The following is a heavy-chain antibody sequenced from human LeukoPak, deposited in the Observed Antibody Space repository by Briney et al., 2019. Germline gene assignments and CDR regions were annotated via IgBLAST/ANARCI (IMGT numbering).Heavy chain of an antibody. Sequence: GGSLRLSCSASGFPFSSYAMHWVRQAPGKGLEYVSAISDSGGSTYYADSVKGRFTFSGDNSKNTLSLEMNSLRAEDTAVYYCAKDQHSSGWYVADYWGQGTLVTASS. J-gene: IGHJ4*02. CDR3: AKDQHSSGWYVADY. D-gene: IGHD6-19*01. CDR1: GFPFSSYA. V-gene: IGHV3-64*04. CDR2: ISDSGGST.